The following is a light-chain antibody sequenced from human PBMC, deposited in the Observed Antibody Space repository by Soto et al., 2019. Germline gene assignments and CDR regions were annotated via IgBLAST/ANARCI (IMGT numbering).Light chain of an antibody. CDR1: KSLVYSDGNTH. CDR3: TQGTHWPRT. V-gene: IGKV2-30*01. J-gene: IGKJ1*01. CDR2: RVS. Sequence: DVVLTQSPLSLPVNFGQPAAISCRSSKSLVYSDGNTHLSWFHQRPGQSPRRLIYRVSSRDSGVPDRFSGSGSGTDFTLEISRVEAEDAGLYFCTQGTHWPRTFGEGTKVEVK.